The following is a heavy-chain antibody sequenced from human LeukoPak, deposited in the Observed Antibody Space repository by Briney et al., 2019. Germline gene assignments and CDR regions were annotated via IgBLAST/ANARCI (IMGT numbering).Heavy chain of an antibody. CDR2: INSDGSST. CDR3: ARAKWLRFDY. V-gene: IGHV3-74*01. D-gene: IGHD5-12*01. J-gene: IGHJ4*02. Sequence: GGSLRLSCAASGFTFSSYWMHWVRQAPGKGLVWVSRINSDGSSTSYADSVKVRFTISIDNAKNKRYLQMNSLRAEDTAVYYCARAKWLRFDYWGQGTLVTVSS. CDR1: GFTFSSYW.